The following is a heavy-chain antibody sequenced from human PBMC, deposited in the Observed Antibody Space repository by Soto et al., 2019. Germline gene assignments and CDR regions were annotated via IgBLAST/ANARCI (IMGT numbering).Heavy chain of an antibody. V-gene: IGHV3-21*04. CDR2: ISSSSSYI. CDR3: ARVAYCGGGSYSCDYYYYYMDV. J-gene: IGHJ6*03. CDR1: GFTFSSYS. Sequence: LRLSCAASGFTFSSYSMNWVRQAPGKGLEWVSSISSSSSYIYYADSVKGRFTISRDNAKNSLYLQMNSLRAEDTAVYYCARVAYCGGGSYSCDYYYYYMDVWGKGTTVTVSS. D-gene: IGHD2-21*01.